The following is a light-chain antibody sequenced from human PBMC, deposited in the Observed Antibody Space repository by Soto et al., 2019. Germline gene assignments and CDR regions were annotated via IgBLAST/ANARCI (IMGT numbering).Light chain of an antibody. CDR2: EVS. CDR1: SSDVGAYNY. Sequence: QSVLTQPPSASGPPGQSVTISCTGTSSDVGAYNYVSWYQQYPGKAPKLMIYEVSKRPSGVPDRFSGSKSGKTASLTVSGLQPEDEADYYCTSYAGSDIGVFGGGTKLTVL. V-gene: IGLV2-8*01. CDR3: TSYAGSDIGV. J-gene: IGLJ3*02.